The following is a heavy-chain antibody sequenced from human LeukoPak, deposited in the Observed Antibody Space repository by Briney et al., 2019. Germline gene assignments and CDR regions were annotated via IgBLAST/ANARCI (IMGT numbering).Heavy chain of an antibody. CDR2: ISSSSSYI. CDR1: GFTFSSYS. CDR3: ARVAAIFGVVITRIDY. V-gene: IGHV3-21*01. J-gene: IGHJ4*02. Sequence: GGSLRLSCAASGFTFSSYSMNWVRQAPGKGLEWVSSISSSSSYIYYADSVKGGFTISKDNAKNPLYMQMNSLRAEDTAVYYCARVAAIFGVVITRIDYWGQGTLVTVSS. D-gene: IGHD3-3*01.